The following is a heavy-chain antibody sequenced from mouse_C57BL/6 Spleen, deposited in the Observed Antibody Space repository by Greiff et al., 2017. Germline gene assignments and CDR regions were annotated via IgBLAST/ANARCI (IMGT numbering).Heavy chain of an antibody. D-gene: IGHD1-1*01. V-gene: IGHV1-50*01. J-gene: IGHJ1*03. CDR2: IDPSDSYT. Sequence: VQLQQPGAELVKPGASVKLSCKASGYTFTSYWMQWVKQRPGQGLEWIGEIDPSDSYTNYNQTFKGKATLTVDTSSSTAYMQLSSLTSEDSAVYYCALYYGSSYRYFDVWGTGTTVTVSS. CDR1: GYTFTSYW. CDR3: ALYYGSSYRYFDV.